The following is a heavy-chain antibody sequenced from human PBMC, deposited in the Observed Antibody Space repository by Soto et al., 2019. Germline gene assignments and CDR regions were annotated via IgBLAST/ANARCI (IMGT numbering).Heavy chain of an antibody. CDR3: ASSSSWSSRYYYGMDV. J-gene: IGHJ6*02. Sequence: ASVKVSCKASGYTFTGYYMHWVRQAPGQGLEWMGWINPNRGGTNYAQKFQGWVTMTRDTSISTAYMELSRLRSDDTAVYYCASSSSWSSRYYYGMDVWGQGTTVTVSS. CDR1: GYTFTGYY. CDR2: INPNRGGT. D-gene: IGHD6-13*01. V-gene: IGHV1-2*04.